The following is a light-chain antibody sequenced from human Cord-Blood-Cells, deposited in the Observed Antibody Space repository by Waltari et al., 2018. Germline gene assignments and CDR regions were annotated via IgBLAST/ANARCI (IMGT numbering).Light chain of an antibody. Sequence: DIQMNQSPSSLSASVGHRVTITCRASQSTSSYINWYQQNPGKPPKLLIYAAASVQSGVPSRFSGSGSGTDFTLTISSLQPEDFATYYCQQSYSTPYTFGRGTKLEIK. CDR3: QQSYSTPYT. CDR1: QSTSSY. CDR2: AAA. J-gene: IGKJ2*01. V-gene: IGKV1-39*01.